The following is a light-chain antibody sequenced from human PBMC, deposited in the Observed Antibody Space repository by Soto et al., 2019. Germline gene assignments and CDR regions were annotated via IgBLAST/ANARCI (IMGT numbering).Light chain of an antibody. V-gene: IGKV1-6*01. CDR2: AAS. J-gene: IGKJ1*01. CDR3: LQDYDYPRT. Sequence: IQMTQSPSSLSASVGDRVTITCRASQGIRDELGWYQQKAGKAPNLLISAASRLQSGVPSRFSGRGSGTDFTLTISSLQPEDFATYYCLQDYDYPRTFGQGTKVDIK. CDR1: QGIRDE.